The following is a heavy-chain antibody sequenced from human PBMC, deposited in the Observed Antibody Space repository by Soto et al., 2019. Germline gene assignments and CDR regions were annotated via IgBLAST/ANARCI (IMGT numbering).Heavy chain of an antibody. CDR3: ARGRRRDYGDY. Sequence: GSSVKVSCKASGYTFTGHYMHWVRQAPGQGLEWMGWINPNSVGTNYAQKFQGRVTMTRDTSISTAYMELSRLRSEDTAVYYCARGRRRDYGDYWGQGTLVTVSS. CDR2: INPNSVGT. CDR1: GYTFTGHY. J-gene: IGHJ4*02. V-gene: IGHV1-2*02.